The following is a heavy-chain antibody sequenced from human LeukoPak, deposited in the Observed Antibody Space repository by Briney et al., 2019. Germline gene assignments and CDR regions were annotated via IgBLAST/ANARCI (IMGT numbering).Heavy chain of an antibody. Sequence: TGGSLRLSCAASGFPFSSYAMSWVRQAPGKGLEWVSAISGSGGSTYYADSVKGRFTISRDNSKNTLYLQMNSLRAEDTAVYYCAKGRHDYSNYGAFDIWGQGTMVTVSS. CDR1: GFPFSSYA. V-gene: IGHV3-23*01. CDR2: ISGSGGST. CDR3: AKGRHDYSNYGAFDI. D-gene: IGHD4-11*01. J-gene: IGHJ3*02.